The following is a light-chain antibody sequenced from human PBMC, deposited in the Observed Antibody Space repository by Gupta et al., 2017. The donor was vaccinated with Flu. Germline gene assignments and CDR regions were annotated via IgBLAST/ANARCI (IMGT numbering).Light chain of an antibody. CDR1: QSVRSN. CDR3: QQYNNWPFVT. CDR2: GSS. V-gene: IGKV3-15*01. J-gene: IGKJ4*01. Sequence: PTLPVSPGKRATLSCRASQSVRSNVAWYQQKPGQAPRFLIFGSSTRATDVPARFSGSGSGTEFTLTISSLQSEDFAVYYCQQYNNWPFVTFGGGTKVEIK.